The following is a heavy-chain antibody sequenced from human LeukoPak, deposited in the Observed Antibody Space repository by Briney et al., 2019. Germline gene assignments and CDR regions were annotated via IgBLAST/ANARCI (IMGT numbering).Heavy chain of an antibody. V-gene: IGHV3-53*01. Sequence: PGGSLRLSCAASGFTFSTYNMNWVRQAPGKGLQWVSVIFSDGTTYYTDSVKGRFTISRDNSKNTLYLQLNSLRAEDTAVYYCAKTGGPWDWGQGTLVTVSS. CDR2: IFSDGTT. CDR3: AKTGGPWD. D-gene: IGHD7-27*01. J-gene: IGHJ4*02. CDR1: GFTFSTYN.